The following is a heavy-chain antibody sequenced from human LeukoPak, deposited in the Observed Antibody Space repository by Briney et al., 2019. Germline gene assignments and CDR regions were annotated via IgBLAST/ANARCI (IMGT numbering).Heavy chain of an antibody. D-gene: IGHD4-17*01. V-gene: IGHV4-4*02. Sequence: PSETLSLTCTVSGGSISSTNWWSWVRQPPGKGLEWIGEIYHSGSTNYNPSLKSRVTMSLDKSKNQLSLRLSSVTAADTAVYYCARIYGDYTSWGQGTLVTVSS. CDR1: GGSISSTNW. CDR3: ARIYGDYTS. J-gene: IGHJ5*02. CDR2: IYHSGST.